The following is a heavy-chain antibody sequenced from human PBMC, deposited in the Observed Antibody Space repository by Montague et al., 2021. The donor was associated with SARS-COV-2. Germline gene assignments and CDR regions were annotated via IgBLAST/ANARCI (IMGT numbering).Heavy chain of an antibody. D-gene: IGHD3-10*01. V-gene: IGHV3-48*03. CDR1: GFTFSRHE. CDR3: ATLARGLFDHGMDV. CDR2: ITSDGGII. Sequence: SLRLSCAASGFTFSRHEVNWVRQAPGKGLEWVSYITSDGGIIYYADFVEGRFTISRDNAKNSLYLHMNSLRVGDTAVYYCATLARGLFDHGMDVWGLGTTVTVSS. J-gene: IGHJ6*02.